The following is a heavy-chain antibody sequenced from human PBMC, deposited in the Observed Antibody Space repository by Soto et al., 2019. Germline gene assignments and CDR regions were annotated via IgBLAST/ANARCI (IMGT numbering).Heavy chain of an antibody. V-gene: IGHV3-9*01. J-gene: IGHJ4*02. D-gene: IGHD2-15*01. CDR3: AKDLSGYCSGGSCSGYFDY. Sequence: GGSLRLSCAASGFPFRSYAMSWVRQAPGKGLEWVSGISWNSGSIGYADSVKGRFTISRDNAKNSLYLQMNSLRAEDTALYYCAKDLSGYCSGGSCSGYFDYWGQGTLVTVSS. CDR1: GFPFRSYA. CDR2: ISWNSGSI.